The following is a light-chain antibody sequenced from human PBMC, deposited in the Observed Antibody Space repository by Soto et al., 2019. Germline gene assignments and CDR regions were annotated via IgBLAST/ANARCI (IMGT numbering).Light chain of an antibody. CDR2: QAS. CDR1: QSISSL. CDR3: QQYNSHSAT. J-gene: IGKJ1*01. Sequence: DIQMTQSPSTLSASVPDRVTITCRASQSISSLLAWYQQKPGKAPKLLIHQASSLASGVPSRFSGGGSGTEFTLTINSLQADDFATYYCQQYNSHSATFGQGTKVDIK. V-gene: IGKV1-5*03.